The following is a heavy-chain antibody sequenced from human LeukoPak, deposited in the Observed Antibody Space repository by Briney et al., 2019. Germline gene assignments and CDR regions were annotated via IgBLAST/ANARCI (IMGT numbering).Heavy chain of an antibody. D-gene: IGHD2-21*02. V-gene: IGHV4-34*01. J-gene: IGHJ3*02. CDR3: ARVGPAIYAFVI. CDR1: GVSFSGYY. CDR2: INHSGST. Sequence: SETLSPTCAVYGVSFSGYYWSWIRQPPGKGLEWIGEINHSGSTNYNPSLKSRVTISVDTSKNQFSLKLSSVTAADTAVYYCARVGPAIYAFVIWGQGTMVTVSS.